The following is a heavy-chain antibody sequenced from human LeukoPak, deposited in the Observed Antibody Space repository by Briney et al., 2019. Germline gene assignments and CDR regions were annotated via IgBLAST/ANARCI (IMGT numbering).Heavy chain of an antibody. V-gene: IGHV3-73*01. D-gene: IGHD2-15*01. Sequence: PGGSLRLSCAASGFTFSGSAMHWVRQASGKGLEWVGRIRSKANSYATAYAASVKGRFTLSRDNSKNTLYLQMNSLRAEDTAVYYCAKYDVGTGIVLGHLDYWGQGILVTVSS. CDR3: AKYDVGTGIVLGHLDY. CDR1: GFTFSGSA. CDR2: IRSKANSYAT. J-gene: IGHJ4*02.